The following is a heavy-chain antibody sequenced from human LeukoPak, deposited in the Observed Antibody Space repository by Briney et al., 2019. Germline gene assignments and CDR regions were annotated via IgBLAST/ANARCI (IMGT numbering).Heavy chain of an antibody. CDR1: GFTFSSYS. CDR2: ISSSSSYI. D-gene: IGHD3-9*01. V-gene: IGHV3-21*01. Sequence: GGSLRLSCAASGFTFSSYSMNWVRQAPGKGLEWVSSISSSSSYIYYADSVKGRFTISRDNAKNSLYLQMNSLRAEDTAVYCCSRDGVLRYFDSPPFWGQGTLVTVSS. J-gene: IGHJ4*02. CDR3: SRDGVLRYFDSPPF.